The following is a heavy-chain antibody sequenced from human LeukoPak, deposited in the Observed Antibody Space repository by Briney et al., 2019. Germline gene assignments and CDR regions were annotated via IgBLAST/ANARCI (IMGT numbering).Heavy chain of an antibody. J-gene: IGHJ4*02. D-gene: IGHD4-17*01. Sequence: SQTLSLTCTVSGGSISGSYWSLIRQPPGKGLEWIAYMYNSGSTNYNPSLKSRVTISIDTSKNQFSLKLSSLTAADTAIYYCARGIESYGDYGYWGQGILVTVSS. CDR3: ARGIESYGDYGY. CDR1: GGSISGSY. CDR2: MYNSGST. V-gene: IGHV4-59*13.